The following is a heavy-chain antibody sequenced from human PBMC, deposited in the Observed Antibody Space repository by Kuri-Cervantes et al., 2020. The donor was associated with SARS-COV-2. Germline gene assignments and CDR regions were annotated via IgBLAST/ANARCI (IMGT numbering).Heavy chain of an antibody. J-gene: IGHJ6*03. V-gene: IGHV4-34*01. CDR3: ARGREGVVPATILGLGYFLYFSMDV. Sequence: GSLRLSCAVFGGSFSGYYWSWIRQSPGKGLEWIGKINHSGSTNYNPSLSSRVTISVDMSKSQFSLRLSSVTAADTAMYYCARGREGVVPATILGLGYFLYFSMDVWGKGTSVTVSS. CDR1: GGSFSGYY. D-gene: IGHD2-2*01. CDR2: INHSGST.